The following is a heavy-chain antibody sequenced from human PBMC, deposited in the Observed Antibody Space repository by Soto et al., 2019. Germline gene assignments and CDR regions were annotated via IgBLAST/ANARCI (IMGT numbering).Heavy chain of an antibody. D-gene: IGHD1-26*01. CDR1: GFTFSNAW. CDR3: GSPHSGLNPSSVYD. V-gene: IGHV3-15*07. J-gene: IGHJ4*02. CDR2: IKSKTAGGTT. Sequence: EVQLVESGGGLVKPGGSLRISCAASGFTFSNAWMNWVRQAPGKGLEWVGRIKSKTAGGTTDYAAPVKGRFTISRDDSKNTLYLQMNSLKTEDTAVYYGGSPHSGLNPSSVYDWCQGNLVTVAS.